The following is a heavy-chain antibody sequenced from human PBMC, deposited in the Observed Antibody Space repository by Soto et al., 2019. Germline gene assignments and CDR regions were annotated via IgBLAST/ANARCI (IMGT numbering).Heavy chain of an antibody. CDR1: GFTFSNAW. CDR3: TTAKVRGYYYELLYGMDV. V-gene: IGHV3-15*01. Sequence: EVQLVESGGGLVKPGGSLRLSCAASGFTFSNAWMSWVRQAPGKGLEWVGRIKSKTDGGTTDYAAPVKGRFTISRDDSKNTLYLQMNSLKTEDTAVYYCTTAKVRGYYYELLYGMDVWGQGTTVTVSS. J-gene: IGHJ6*02. CDR2: IKSKTDGGTT. D-gene: IGHD3-22*01.